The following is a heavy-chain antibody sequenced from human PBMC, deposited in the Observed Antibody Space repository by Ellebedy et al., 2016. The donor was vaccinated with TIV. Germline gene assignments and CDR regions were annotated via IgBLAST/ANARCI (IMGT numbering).Heavy chain of an antibody. V-gene: IGHV3-15*07. CDR1: GFSFTDAW. D-gene: IGHD5-18*01. J-gene: IGHJ4*02. CDR2: IKSKMDGGTR. CDR3: STDRSYGYYFEH. Sequence: LSLTCAASGFSFTDAWMNWVRQAPGKGLEWAGRIKSKMDGGTRDYAAAVQDRFTISRDDSTNTLYLRLNSLKTEDTAVYYCSTDRSYGYYFEHWGRGTVVTVSS.